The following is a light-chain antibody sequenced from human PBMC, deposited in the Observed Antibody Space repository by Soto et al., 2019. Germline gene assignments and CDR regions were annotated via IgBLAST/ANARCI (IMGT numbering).Light chain of an antibody. CDR3: QQYGSSPPLT. CDR2: GAS. Sequence: EIVLTQSPGTLSLSPGERATLSCRASQTISNNYLAWYQDKPGQAPRLLIYGASSRATGIPDRFSGSGSGTEFTLTIRRLEPEDFAVYYCQQYGSSPPLTFGGGTKVEIK. CDR1: QTISNNY. J-gene: IGKJ4*01. V-gene: IGKV3-20*01.